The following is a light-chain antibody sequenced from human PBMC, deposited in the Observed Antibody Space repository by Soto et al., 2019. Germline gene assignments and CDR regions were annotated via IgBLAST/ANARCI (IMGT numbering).Light chain of an antibody. CDR2: NAD. Sequence: IQMTQSPSTLSASVGDRVTITCRASQDINRWLAWYQQKPGKAPKILIYNADTLESGVPSRFSGSGYGTEFILTISSLQPDDFATYYCQQYNSYSLVTFGQGTRLEIK. CDR1: QDINRW. CDR3: QQYNSYSLVT. J-gene: IGKJ5*01. V-gene: IGKV1-5*01.